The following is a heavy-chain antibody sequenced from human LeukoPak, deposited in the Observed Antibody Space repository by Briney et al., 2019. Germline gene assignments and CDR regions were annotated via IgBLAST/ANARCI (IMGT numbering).Heavy chain of an antibody. CDR1: GFTFDDYA. J-gene: IGHJ4*02. CDR3: AKDRSGNSYGHFDY. D-gene: IGHD3-10*01. V-gene: IGHV3-43D*04. Sequence: GGSLRLSCAASGFTFDDYAMHWVRQAPGKGLEWVSLISWGGGSTYYADSVKGRFTISRDNSKNSLYLHMNSLRAEDTALYYCAKDRSGNSYGHFDYWGQGTLVSVSS. CDR2: ISWGGGST.